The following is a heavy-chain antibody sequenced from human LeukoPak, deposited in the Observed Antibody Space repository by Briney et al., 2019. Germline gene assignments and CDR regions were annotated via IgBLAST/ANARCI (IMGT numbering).Heavy chain of an antibody. CDR2: IYTSGST. CDR3: ARGNTVQGAFDI. V-gene: IGHV4-4*07. D-gene: IGHD2-2*02. Sequence: PSETLSVTCTVSGGSISRYYGSWIRQPAGKGRGWIGRIYTSGSTNYNPSLKSRVTMSVDTSKNQFSLKLSSVTAADTAVYYCARGNTVQGAFDIWGQGTMVTVSS. J-gene: IGHJ3*02. CDR1: GGSISRYY.